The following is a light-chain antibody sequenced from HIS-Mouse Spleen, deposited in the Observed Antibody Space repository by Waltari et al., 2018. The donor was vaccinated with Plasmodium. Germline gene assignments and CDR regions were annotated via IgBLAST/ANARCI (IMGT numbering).Light chain of an antibody. Sequence: QSVLTQPPSASGTPGQRVTISCSGSSSNIGSNTVNCYQQLPGTAPQLLIYSNNQRPSGVPDRFSGSKSGTSASLAISGLQSEDEADYYCAAWDDSLNGWVFGGGTKLTVL. V-gene: IGLV1-44*01. J-gene: IGLJ3*02. CDR3: AAWDDSLNGWV. CDR2: SNN. CDR1: SSNIGSNT.